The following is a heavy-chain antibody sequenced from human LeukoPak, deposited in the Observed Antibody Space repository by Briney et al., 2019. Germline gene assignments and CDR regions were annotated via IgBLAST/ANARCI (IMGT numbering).Heavy chain of an antibody. CDR3: ARQRVSLSKNPYYFDY. CDR1: RYTFTSYY. Sequence: ASVKVSCKASRYTFTSYYMHWVRQAPRQGLEWMGIINPSGGSTSYAQKFQGRVTMTRDTSTSTVYMELSSLKASDTAMYYCARQRVSLSKNPYYFDYWGQGTLVTVSS. D-gene: IGHD4-11*01. J-gene: IGHJ4*02. V-gene: IGHV1-46*01. CDR2: INPSGGST.